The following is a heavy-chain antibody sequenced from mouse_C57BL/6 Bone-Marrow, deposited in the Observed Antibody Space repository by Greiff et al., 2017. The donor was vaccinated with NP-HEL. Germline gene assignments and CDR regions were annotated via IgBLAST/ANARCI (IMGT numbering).Heavy chain of an antibody. Sequence: EVKLMESGAELVRPGASVKLSCTASGFNIKDDYMHWVKQRPEQGLEWIGWIDPENGDTEYASKFQGKATITADTSSNTAYLQLSSLTSEDTAVYYCTPYYYGSSYRYFDVWGTGTTVTVSS. CDR3: TPYYYGSSYRYFDV. D-gene: IGHD1-1*01. CDR1: GFNIKDDY. CDR2: IDPENGDT. V-gene: IGHV14-4*01. J-gene: IGHJ1*03.